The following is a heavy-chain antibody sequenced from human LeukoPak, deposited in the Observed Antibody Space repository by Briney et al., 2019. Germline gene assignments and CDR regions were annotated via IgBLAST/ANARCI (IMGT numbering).Heavy chain of an antibody. V-gene: IGHV3-48*04. Sequence: GGSLRLSCAASGFTFSGHNMNWVRQAPGKGLEWISFVSISSGTVYYADSVNGRFRISRDNAKSSLDLEMNSLRAEDTAVYYCARAMSTFGGVRNYFDSWGQGTLVTVSS. CDR3: ARAMSTFGGVRNYFDS. CDR2: VSISSGTV. CDR1: GFTFSGHN. D-gene: IGHD3-16*01. J-gene: IGHJ4*02.